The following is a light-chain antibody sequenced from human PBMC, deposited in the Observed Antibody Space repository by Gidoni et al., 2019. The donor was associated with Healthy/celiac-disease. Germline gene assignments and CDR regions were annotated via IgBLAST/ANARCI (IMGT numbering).Light chain of an antibody. CDR1: QSVSSY. CDR2: DAS. CDR3: QQRSNRPLT. Sequence: EIVLTQSPATLSLSPGDRATLSCRASQSVSSYLAWYQQKPGQAPRLLIYDASNRATGIPARFSGSGSGTDFTLTISSLEPEDFAVYYCQQRSNRPLTFGGGTKVEIK. J-gene: IGKJ4*01. V-gene: IGKV3-11*01.